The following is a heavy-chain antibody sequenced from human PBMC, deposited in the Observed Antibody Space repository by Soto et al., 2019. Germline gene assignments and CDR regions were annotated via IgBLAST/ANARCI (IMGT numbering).Heavy chain of an antibody. CDR1: GGSISSGGYS. J-gene: IGHJ6*02. Sequence: QLQLQESGSGLVKPSQTLSLTCAVSGGSISSGGYSWSWIRQPPGKGLEWIGYIYHSGSTYYNPSLKSRDTISVARAQSQFSLKLSPVTAADTAVYYCARGAFRRGAGGMDVWGQGTTVTVSS. V-gene: IGHV4-30-2*01. CDR3: ARGAFRRGAGGMDV. CDR2: IYHSGST.